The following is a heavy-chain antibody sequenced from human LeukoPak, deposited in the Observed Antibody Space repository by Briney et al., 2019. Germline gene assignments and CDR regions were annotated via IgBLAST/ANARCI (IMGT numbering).Heavy chain of an antibody. Sequence: ASVKVSCKASGGPFSSYTINWVRLVPGQGLEWMGRIFPIIDMANYAQKFHGRVTIIADESTNTAYMELSSLRPEDTAVYYCARGRGEMATIKGCAFDIWGQGTMVTVSS. D-gene: IGHD5-24*01. CDR1: GGPFSSYT. CDR3: ARGRGEMATIKGCAFDI. J-gene: IGHJ3*02. CDR2: IFPIIDMA. V-gene: IGHV1-69*02.